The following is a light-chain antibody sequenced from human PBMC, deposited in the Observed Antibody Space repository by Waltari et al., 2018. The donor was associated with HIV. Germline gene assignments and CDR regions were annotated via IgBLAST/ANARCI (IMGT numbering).Light chain of an antibody. CDR1: QGVRTY. V-gene: IGKV1-9*01. CDR2: GAY. J-gene: IGKJ2*03. CDR3: QQLNSYSHS. Sequence: DIQLTQSPSFLSASVGDRVTITCRASQGVRTYLAWYQQHPGKAPKLLIYGAYTLQSGVPSRFSGSGSGTEFTLTISSLQPGDSAIYYCQQLNSYSHSFGQGTKLEIK.